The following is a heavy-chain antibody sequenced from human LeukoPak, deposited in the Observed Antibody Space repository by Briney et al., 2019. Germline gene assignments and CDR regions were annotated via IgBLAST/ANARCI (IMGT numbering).Heavy chain of an antibody. V-gene: IGHV1-69*13. CDR3: ARDPSMVRGENTPYFDY. D-gene: IGHD3-10*01. J-gene: IGHJ4*02. Sequence: SVKVSCKASGYTFTSYYMHWVRQAPGQGLEWMGGIIPIFGTADYAQKFQGRVTITADESTTTAYMELSSLTSEDTAVYYCARDPSMVRGENTPYFDYWGQGTLVTVSS. CDR1: GYTFTSYY. CDR2: IIPIFGTA.